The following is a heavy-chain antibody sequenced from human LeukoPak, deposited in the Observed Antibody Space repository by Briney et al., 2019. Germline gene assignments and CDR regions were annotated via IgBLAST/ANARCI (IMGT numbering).Heavy chain of an antibody. CDR2: IYNSGSST. D-gene: IGHD3-10*01. CDR1: GGSISIYY. V-gene: IGHV4-59*01. J-gene: IGHJ4*02. Sequence: PSETLSLTCTVSGGSISIYYWNWIRQPPGKGLEWIGYIYNSGSSTIYNPSLKSRVTISVDTSKNQFSLRLSSVTAADTTVYFCVRDRELTYWGQGTLVTVSS. CDR3: VRDRELTY.